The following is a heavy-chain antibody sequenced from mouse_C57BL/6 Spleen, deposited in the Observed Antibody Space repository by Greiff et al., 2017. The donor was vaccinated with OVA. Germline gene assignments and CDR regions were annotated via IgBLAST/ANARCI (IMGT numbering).Heavy chain of an antibody. CDR3: AKGGSGYVGY. J-gene: IGHJ2*01. CDR1: GYTFTSYW. D-gene: IGHD3-2*02. V-gene: IGHV1-69*01. CDR2: LDPSDSYT. Sequence: QVQLQQPGAELVMPGASVKLSCKASGYTFTSYWMHWVKQRPGHGLEWIGELDPSDSYTNYNQKFKGKSTLTVDKSSSTAYMQRSSLTSEDSAVDYWAKGGSGYVGYWGQGTTLPGSS.